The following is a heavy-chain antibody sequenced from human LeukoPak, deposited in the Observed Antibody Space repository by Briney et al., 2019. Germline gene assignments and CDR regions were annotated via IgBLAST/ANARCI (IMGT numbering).Heavy chain of an antibody. V-gene: IGHV4-39*01. CDR2: LYYRVTT. J-gene: IGHJ4*02. Sequence: SETLSLTCTVSGGSISSSSYYWGWIRQPPGKGLEGIGSLYYRVTTYYTPSLKSRVTISVDTSKNQSSLKLSSVTAADTAVYYCARLTRFRDDYNPPLGYWGQGTLVTVSS. CDR3: ARLTRFRDDYNPPLGY. D-gene: IGHD5-24*01. CDR1: GGSISSSSYY.